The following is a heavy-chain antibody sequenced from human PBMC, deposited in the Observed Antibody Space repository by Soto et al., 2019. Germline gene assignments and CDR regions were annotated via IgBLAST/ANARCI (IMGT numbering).Heavy chain of an antibody. V-gene: IGHV3-33*01. CDR2: IWYDGSNK. J-gene: IGHJ4*02. CDR1: GFTFSSYG. D-gene: IGHD3-22*01. Sequence: PGGSLRLSCAAPGFTFSSYGMHWVRQAPGKGLEWVAVIWYDGSNKYYADSVKGRFTISRDNSKNTLYLQMNSLRAEDTAVYYCARDPYYYDSSGLVDDYWGQGTLVTVSS. CDR3: ARDPYYYDSSGLVDDY.